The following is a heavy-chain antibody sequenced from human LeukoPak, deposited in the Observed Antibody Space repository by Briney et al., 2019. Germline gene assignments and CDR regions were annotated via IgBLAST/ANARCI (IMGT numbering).Heavy chain of an antibody. CDR3: ARDNDAALLGYYYYYMDV. CDR2: ITDSGNTI. Sequence: PGGSLRLSCAASGFTFSDDNMNWVCQAQAQGQGRVSYITDSGNTIHYADSVKGRFTISRDNAKNSLYLQMNSLRAEDTAVYYCARDNDAALLGYYYYYMDVWGKGTTVTVSS. D-gene: IGHD2-8*01. V-gene: IGHV3-11*04. J-gene: IGHJ6*03. CDR1: GFTFSDDN.